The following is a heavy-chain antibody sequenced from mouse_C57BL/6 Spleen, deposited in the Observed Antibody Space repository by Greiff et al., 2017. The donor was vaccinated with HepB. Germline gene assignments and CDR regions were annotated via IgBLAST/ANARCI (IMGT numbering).Heavy chain of an antibody. CDR3: ARAYGP. CDR2: INPNNGGT. D-gene: IGHD1-1*01. CDR1: GYTFTDYY. V-gene: IGHV1-26*01. J-gene: IGHJ4*01. Sequence: VQLQQSGPELVKPGASVKISCKASGYTFTDYYMNWVKQSHGKSLEWIGDINPNNGGTSYNQKFKGKATLTVHKSSSTAYMELRSLTSEDSAVYYCARAYGPWGQGTSVTVSS.